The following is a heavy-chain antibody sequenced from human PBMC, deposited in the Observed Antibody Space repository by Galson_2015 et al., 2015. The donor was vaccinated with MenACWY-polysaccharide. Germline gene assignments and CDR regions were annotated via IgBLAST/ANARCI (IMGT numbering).Heavy chain of an antibody. J-gene: IGHJ4*02. CDR2: IDTSGTST. CDR3: ARDTPGIEDFDY. V-gene: IGHV3-48*03. CDR1: GFTFRSHD. D-gene: IGHD1-1*01. Sequence: SLRLSCAVSGFTFRSHDMNWVRQAPGKGLEWVSYIDTSGTSTKYADSVKGRFIMSRDNAKNSLYLQMNSLGLEDTAVYYCARDTPGIEDFDYWGQGILVTVSS.